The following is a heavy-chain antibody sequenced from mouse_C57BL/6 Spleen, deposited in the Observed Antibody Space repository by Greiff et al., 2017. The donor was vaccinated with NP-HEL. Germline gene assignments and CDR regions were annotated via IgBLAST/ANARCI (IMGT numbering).Heavy chain of an antibody. CDR3: ARSQEIYYDYDGVYFDY. D-gene: IGHD2-4*01. CDR1: GYTFTSYW. V-gene: IGHV1-61*01. Sequence: VQLQQPGAELVRPGSSVKLSCKASGYTFTSYWMDWVKQRPGQGLEWIGNIYPSDSETHYNQKFKDKATLTVDKSSSTAYMQLSSLTSEDSAVYYCARSQEIYYDYDGVYFDYWGQGTTLTVSS. CDR2: IYPSDSET. J-gene: IGHJ2*01.